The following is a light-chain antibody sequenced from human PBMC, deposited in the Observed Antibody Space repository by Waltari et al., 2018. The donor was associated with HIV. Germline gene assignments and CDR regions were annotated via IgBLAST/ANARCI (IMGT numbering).Light chain of an antibody. CDR2: DAS. CDR1: QGISTS. V-gene: IGKV1-9*01. Sequence: IQLTQSPSFLSASLKARVNIPCLTSQGISTSLAWYQQRPGQAPELLIYDASVLHTGVPSRFSGSGSGTRFTLTISSLQPDDFGVYYCQQLHTYPHSFGGGTNVE. J-gene: IGKJ4*01. CDR3: QQLHTYPHS.